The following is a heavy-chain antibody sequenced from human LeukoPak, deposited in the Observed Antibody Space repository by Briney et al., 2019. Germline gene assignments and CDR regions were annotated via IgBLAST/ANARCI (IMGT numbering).Heavy chain of an antibody. CDR1: GGSISSGGYY. V-gene: IGHV4-31*03. J-gene: IGHJ5*02. CDR3: ARADNDGWFDP. CDR2: IYYSGIT. Sequence: SETLSLTCTVSGGSISSGGYYWSWIRQHPGKGLEWIGCIYYSGITYYNPSLKSRVTISVDTSKNQFSLKLSTVTAADTAVYYCARADNDGWFDPWGQGTLVTVSS. D-gene: IGHD1-1*01.